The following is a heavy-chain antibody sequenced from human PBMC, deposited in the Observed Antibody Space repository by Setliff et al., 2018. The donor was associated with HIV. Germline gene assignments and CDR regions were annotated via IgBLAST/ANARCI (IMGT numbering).Heavy chain of an antibody. J-gene: IGHJ6*02. Sequence: ASVKVSCKTSEYIFIRYYIFWVRQAPGQGLEWMGNINPHTGVTKYAEKFQGRVTMTRDTSINTIYMELSRLRSDDTAVYYCARDLRDGFEEWFSTLDDGMDVWGQGTTVTVSS. V-gene: IGHV1-2*02. D-gene: IGHD3-3*01. CDR1: EYIFIRYY. CDR3: ARDLRDGFEEWFSTLDDGMDV. CDR2: INPHTGVT.